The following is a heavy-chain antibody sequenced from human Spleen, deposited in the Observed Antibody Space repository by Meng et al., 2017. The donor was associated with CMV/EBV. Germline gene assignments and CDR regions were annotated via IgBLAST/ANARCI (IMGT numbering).Heavy chain of an antibody. J-gene: IGHJ4*02. CDR2: IYTSGST. CDR3: ARRRDRYCSSTSCHLFDY. D-gene: IGHD2-2*01. Sequence: QVQLQGSGPGLVKPSETLSLTCTVSGGSISSYYWSWIRQPAGKGLEWIGRIYTSGSTNYNPSLKSRVTMSVDTSKNQFSLKLSSVTAADTAVYYCARRRDRYCSSTSCHLFDYWGQGTLVTVSS. V-gene: IGHV4-4*07. CDR1: GGSISSYY.